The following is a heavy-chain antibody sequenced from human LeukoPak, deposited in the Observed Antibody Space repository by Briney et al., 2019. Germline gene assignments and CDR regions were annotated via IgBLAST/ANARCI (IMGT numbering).Heavy chain of an antibody. CDR3: ASSIYSSSWYFYYYMDV. D-gene: IGHD6-13*01. CDR1: GFTFSNYW. J-gene: IGHJ6*03. V-gene: IGHV3-7*01. Sequence: PGGSLRLSCAASGFTFSNYWMSWVRQAPGKGLEWVANMKQDGSETYYVDSVKGRFTISRDNAKNSLYLQMNSLRAEDTAVYYCASSIYSSSWYFYYYMDVWGKGTTVTVSS. CDR2: MKQDGSET.